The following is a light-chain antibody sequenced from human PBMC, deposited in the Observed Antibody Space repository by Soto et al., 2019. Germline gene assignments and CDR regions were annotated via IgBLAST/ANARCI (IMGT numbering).Light chain of an antibody. CDR3: SSYTSSGTLV. Sequence: QSARTQPASVSGSPGQSITISCTGTSSDVGGYNYVSWYQQHPGKAPKLMIYDVSNRPSGVSNRFSGSKSGNTASLTISGLQAEDEADYYCSSYTSSGTLVFGTGTKVTVL. V-gene: IGLV2-14*01. CDR2: DVS. CDR1: SSDVGGYNY. J-gene: IGLJ1*01.